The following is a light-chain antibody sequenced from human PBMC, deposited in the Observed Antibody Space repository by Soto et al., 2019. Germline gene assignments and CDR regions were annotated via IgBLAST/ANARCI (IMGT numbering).Light chain of an antibody. V-gene: IGLV2-11*01. CDR1: SSDFGGSHY. Sequence: SVLTQPRSVSGSPGQSVTISCTGTSSDFGGSHYVSWYQQYPGKAPKLIIYDVIKRPSGVPDRFSGSKSGNTASLTISGLQADDEADYYCCSYAGSYTFVFGIGTKVTVL. CDR2: DVI. J-gene: IGLJ1*01. CDR3: CSYAGSYTFV.